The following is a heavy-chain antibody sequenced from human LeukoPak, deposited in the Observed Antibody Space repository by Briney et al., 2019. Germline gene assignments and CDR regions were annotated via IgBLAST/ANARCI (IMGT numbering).Heavy chain of an antibody. CDR2: IDSDGSST. V-gene: IGHV3-74*01. J-gene: IGHJ4*02. D-gene: IGHD3-22*01. Sequence: PGGSLRLSCAASGFTSRNYWMHWVRQAPGKGLVGVSRIDSDGSSTSYADSVKGRFAISRDNAKNTLYLQMNSLSVEDTAVYHCARGLDYYDSSGYYWGQGTLVTVSS. CDR3: ARGLDYYDSSGYY. CDR1: GFTSRNYW.